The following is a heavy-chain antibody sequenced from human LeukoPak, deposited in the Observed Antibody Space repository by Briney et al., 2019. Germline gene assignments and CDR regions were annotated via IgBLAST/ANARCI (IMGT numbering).Heavy chain of an antibody. CDR3: AKQSHVGDYVWGSYRAA. V-gene: IGHV3-23*01. CDR2: ISGSGGST. CDR1: GFTFSSYA. Sequence: AGGSLRLSCAASGFTFSSYAMSWVRQAPGKGLEWISAISGSGGSTYYADSVKGRFTFSRDNSKNTLYLQMNSLRAEDTAVYYCAKQSHVGDYVWGSYRAAWGQGTLVTVSS. J-gene: IGHJ5*02. D-gene: IGHD3-16*02.